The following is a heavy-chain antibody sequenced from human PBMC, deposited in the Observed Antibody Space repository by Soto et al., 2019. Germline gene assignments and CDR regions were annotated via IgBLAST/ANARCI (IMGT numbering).Heavy chain of an antibody. D-gene: IGHD6-6*01. V-gene: IGHV3-30*18. CDR3: AKDSSTTAARYYFHY. J-gene: IGHJ4*02. CDR2: IANDGRDK. CDR1: RFAFNHYG. Sequence: PGEPLRLHYATSRFAFNHYGIHWIRQAPGKGLEWVAVIANDGRDKKFSDSVKGRFTISRDNSQNTLYLRMNSLRAEDTAVYYCAKDSSTTAARYYFHYWGQGTLVTVS.